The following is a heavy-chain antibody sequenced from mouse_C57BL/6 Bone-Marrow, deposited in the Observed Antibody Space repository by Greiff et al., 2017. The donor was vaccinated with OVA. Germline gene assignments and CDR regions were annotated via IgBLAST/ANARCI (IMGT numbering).Heavy chain of an antibody. D-gene: IGHD2-12*01. CDR2: IDPADSYT. Sequence: QVQLQQPGAELVMPGASVKMSCKASGYTFTSYWIHWVKQRPGQGLEWIGEIDPADSYTNYNQKFKGKSTMTVDKSSSTAYMQLSSLTSEDSAVYYCARSYNYDSWFAYWGQGTLVTVSS. CDR1: GYTFTSYW. CDR3: ARSYNYDSWFAY. V-gene: IGHV1-69*01. J-gene: IGHJ3*01.